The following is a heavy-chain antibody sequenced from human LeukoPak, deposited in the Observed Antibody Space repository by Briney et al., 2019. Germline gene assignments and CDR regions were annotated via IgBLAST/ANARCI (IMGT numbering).Heavy chain of an antibody. J-gene: IGHJ4*02. Sequence: VASVKVSCKASGGTFSSYAISWVRQAPGQGLEWMGGIIPIFGTANYAQKFQGRVTITADKSTSTAYMELSSLRSEDTAVYYCASSSKTGKYYFDYWGQGTLVTVSS. V-gene: IGHV1-69*06. CDR2: IIPIFGTA. CDR3: ASSSKTGKYYFDY. CDR1: GGTFSSYA.